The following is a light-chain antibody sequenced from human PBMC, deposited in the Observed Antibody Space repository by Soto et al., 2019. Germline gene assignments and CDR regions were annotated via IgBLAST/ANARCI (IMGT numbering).Light chain of an antibody. Sequence: EIVMTQSPATLSVSPGERATLSCRASQSVSSNLAWYQQKPGQAPRLLIYGASTRATGIPARFSGSGSGTEINLTISSLPSEDFAVYYCQQYKNWPRAFTFGPGTKVDIK. CDR2: GAS. CDR3: QQYKNWPRAFT. CDR1: QSVSSN. V-gene: IGKV3-15*01. J-gene: IGKJ3*01.